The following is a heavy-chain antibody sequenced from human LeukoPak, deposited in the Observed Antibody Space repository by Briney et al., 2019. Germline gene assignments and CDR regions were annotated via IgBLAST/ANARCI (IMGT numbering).Heavy chain of an antibody. CDR1: GFTFSSYA. CDR3: AKDPRSTVVTHNDAFDI. Sequence: GGSLRLSCAASGFTFSSYAMSWVRQAPGKGLEWVSAISGSGGSTYYADSVKGRFTISRDNSKNTLYLQMNSLRAEDTAVYYCAKDPRSTVVTHNDAFDIWGQGTMVTVSS. V-gene: IGHV3-23*01. J-gene: IGHJ3*02. CDR2: ISGSGGST. D-gene: IGHD4-23*01.